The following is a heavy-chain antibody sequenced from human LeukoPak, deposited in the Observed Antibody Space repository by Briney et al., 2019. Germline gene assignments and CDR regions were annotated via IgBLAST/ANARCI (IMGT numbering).Heavy chain of an antibody. Sequence: ASVKVSCKASGYTFTGYYMHWVRQAPGQGLEWMGWINPNSGGTNYAQKFQGRVTMTRDTSISTAYMELSRLRSDDTAVYYCAKVWYYDILTGYRGNDAFDIWGQGTMVTVSS. CDR2: INPNSGGT. CDR3: AKVWYYDILTGYRGNDAFDI. J-gene: IGHJ3*02. CDR1: GYTFTGYY. D-gene: IGHD3-9*01. V-gene: IGHV1-2*02.